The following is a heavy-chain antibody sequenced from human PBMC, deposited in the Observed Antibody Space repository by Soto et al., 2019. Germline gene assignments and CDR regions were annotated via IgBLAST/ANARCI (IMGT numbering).Heavy chain of an antibody. CDR2: IYSGGST. Sequence: GGSLRLSCAASGFTVSSNYMSWVRRAPGKGLEWVSVIYSGGSTYYADSVKGRFTISRDSSKNTLYLQMNSLRAEDTAVYYCARGRYGPEADAFDIWGQGTMVTVSS. D-gene: IGHD5-18*01. V-gene: IGHV3-53*01. CDR1: GFTVSSNY. J-gene: IGHJ3*02. CDR3: ARGRYGPEADAFDI.